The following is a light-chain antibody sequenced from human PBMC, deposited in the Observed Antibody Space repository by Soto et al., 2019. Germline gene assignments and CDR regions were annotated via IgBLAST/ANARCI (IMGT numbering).Light chain of an antibody. CDR1: QRSSSW. CDR3: QQYNSYPGT. CDR2: KAS. J-gene: IGKJ1*01. Sequence: DFQLPQSPSTLSASAGDRVTITCRASQRSSSWLGWDQQKPGKATKLLIDKASSLESGVPTRFSGSESATEFTLTIRSLQPDDFAPYYCQQYNSYPGTFGQGTKVDIK. V-gene: IGKV1-5*03.